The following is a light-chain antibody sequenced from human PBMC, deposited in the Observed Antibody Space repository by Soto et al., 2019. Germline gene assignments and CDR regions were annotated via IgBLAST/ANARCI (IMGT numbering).Light chain of an antibody. CDR1: SSDVGNFNL. CDR2: EVT. J-gene: IGLJ1*01. Sequence: QAVRTQPASVSGSPGQSITISCTGTSSDVGNFNLVSWYQQHTDKAPKLMIFEVTKRPAGVSNRFSASKSGNTASLTISGLQAEDEADYYWCSYVGNGAYVLGTGTKVTV. CDR3: CSYVGNGAYV. V-gene: IGLV2-23*02.